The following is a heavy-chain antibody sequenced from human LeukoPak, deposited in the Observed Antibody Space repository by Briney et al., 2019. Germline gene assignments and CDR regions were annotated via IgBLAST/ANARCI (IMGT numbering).Heavy chain of an antibody. Sequence: GGSLRLSCAASGFTFSDYYMTWIRQAPGKGLEWVSYISNTGSTIYYADSVKGRFAISRDNAKNSLYLQMNSLRAEDTAVYYCAREGGYSTPFDYWGQGTLVTVSS. CDR1: GFTFSDYY. V-gene: IGHV3-11*04. J-gene: IGHJ4*02. D-gene: IGHD5-18*01. CDR3: AREGGYSTPFDY. CDR2: ISNTGSTI.